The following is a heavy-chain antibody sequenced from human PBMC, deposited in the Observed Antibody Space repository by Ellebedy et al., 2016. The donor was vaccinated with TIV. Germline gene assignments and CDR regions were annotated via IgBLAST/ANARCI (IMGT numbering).Heavy chain of an antibody. D-gene: IGHD3-9*01. CDR3: ARDNKLVYDILTGYYISYYYGMDV. CDR1: GFTFSSYW. Sequence: GGSLRLSXAASGFTFSSYWMSWVRQAPGKGLEWVANIKQDGSEKYYVDSVKGRFTISRDNAKNSLYLQMNSLRAEDTVVYYCARDNKLVYDILTGYYISYYYGMDVWGQGTTVTVSS. V-gene: IGHV3-7*03. CDR2: IKQDGSEK. J-gene: IGHJ6*02.